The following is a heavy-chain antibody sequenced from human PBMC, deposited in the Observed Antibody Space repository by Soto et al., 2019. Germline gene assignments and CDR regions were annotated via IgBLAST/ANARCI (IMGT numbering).Heavy chain of an antibody. CDR1: GFTFSTYA. CDR2: ISEDGIYT. Sequence: EVQLLETGGGLVQPGGSLRLSCTASGFTFSTYAMSWVRQAPGEGLEWVSSISEDGIYTDYADSVKGRFTISRDNSKNTLYVQMTSLRAEDTDVYYCAKETSLNTYYTFDLWGQGTMVTVSS. V-gene: IGHV3-23*01. J-gene: IGHJ3*01. D-gene: IGHD1-26*01. CDR3: AKETSLNTYYTFDL.